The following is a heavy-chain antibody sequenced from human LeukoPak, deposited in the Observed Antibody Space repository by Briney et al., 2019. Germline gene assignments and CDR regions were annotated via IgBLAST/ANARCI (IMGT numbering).Heavy chain of an antibody. CDR2: IYSGGST. V-gene: IGHV3-66*01. Sequence: PGGSLRLSCAASGFTVSSNYMSWVRQAPGKGLEWVSVIYSGGSTYYADSVKGRFTISRDNSKNTLYLQMNSLRAEDTAVYYRARAEVEGFGELYYWGQGTLVTVSS. D-gene: IGHD3-10*01. J-gene: IGHJ4*02. CDR3: ARAEVEGFGELYY. CDR1: GFTVSSNY.